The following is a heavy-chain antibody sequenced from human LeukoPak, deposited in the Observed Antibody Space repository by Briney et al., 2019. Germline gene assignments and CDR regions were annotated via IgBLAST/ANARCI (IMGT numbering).Heavy chain of an antibody. J-gene: IGHJ6*02. CDR1: GGSISHYY. CDR3: AREDPQTTVPEGIDV. D-gene: IGHD4-17*01. V-gene: IGHV4-59*01. Sequence: SETLSLTCTVSGGSISHYYWSWIRQSPGKGLEWIGYIYYSGTTNYNPSLKSRVAISVDTSRNQFSLQLRSVTAADTAVYYCAREDPQTTVPEGIDVWSQGTTVIVYS. CDR2: IYYSGTT.